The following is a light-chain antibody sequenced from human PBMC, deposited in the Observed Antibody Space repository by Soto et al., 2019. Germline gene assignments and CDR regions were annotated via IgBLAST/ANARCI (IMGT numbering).Light chain of an antibody. Sequence: DIQMTQSPSSLSASVGDRVTITCRASQSIHSYLNWYQQKPGRAPKLLIYDASTLQSGVPSRFSGSGSGTDFTLTLSSLQPEDFATYYCKQSYSTPRTFGQGTKVEIK. CDR1: QSIHSY. CDR3: KQSYSTPRT. J-gene: IGKJ1*01. V-gene: IGKV1-39*01. CDR2: DAS.